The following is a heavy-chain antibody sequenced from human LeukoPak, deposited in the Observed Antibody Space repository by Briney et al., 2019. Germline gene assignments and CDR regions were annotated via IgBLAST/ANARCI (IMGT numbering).Heavy chain of an antibody. CDR1: GGSISSGSYY. Sequence: SQTLSLTCTVSGGSISSGSYYWSWIRQPAGKGLEWIGRIYTSGSTNYNPSLKSRVTISVDTSKNQFSLKLSSVTAADTAVYYCARASDLWSGSYYFDYWGQGTLVTVSS. V-gene: IGHV4-61*02. CDR2: IYTSGST. CDR3: ARASDLWSGSYYFDY. J-gene: IGHJ4*02. D-gene: IGHD3-3*01.